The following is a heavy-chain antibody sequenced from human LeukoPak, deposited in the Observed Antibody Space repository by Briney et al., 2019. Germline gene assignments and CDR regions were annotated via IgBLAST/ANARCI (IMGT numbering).Heavy chain of an antibody. CDR1: GISFSAYW. Sequence: PGGSLRLSCAASGISFSAYWMSWVRQAPGKGLEWVANIKDDGSEKYYVDSVKGRFTISRDNAKNSLYLQMNSLRAEDTAVYYCPRERDDYGDYYFDYWGQGTLVTVSS. V-gene: IGHV3-7*01. CDR3: PRERDDYGDYYFDY. CDR2: IKDDGSEK. D-gene: IGHD4-17*01. J-gene: IGHJ4*02.